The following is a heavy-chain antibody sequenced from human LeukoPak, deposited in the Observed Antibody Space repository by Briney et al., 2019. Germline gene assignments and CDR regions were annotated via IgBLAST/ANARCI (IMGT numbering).Heavy chain of an antibody. Sequence: PGGSLRLSCAASGFTFSSYAKHWVRQAPGKGLEWVAVISYDGSNKYYADSVKGRFTISRDNSKNTLYLQMNSLRAEDTAVYYCARDRSCSSTSCFHGRLDPWGQGTLVTVSS. CDR2: ISYDGSNK. CDR1: GFTFSSYA. CDR3: ARDRSCSSTSCFHGRLDP. D-gene: IGHD2-2*01. J-gene: IGHJ5*02. V-gene: IGHV3-30*04.